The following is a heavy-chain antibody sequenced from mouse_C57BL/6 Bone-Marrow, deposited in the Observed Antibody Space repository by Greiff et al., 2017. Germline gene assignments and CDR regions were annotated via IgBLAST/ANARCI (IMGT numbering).Heavy chain of an antibody. J-gene: IGHJ3*01. V-gene: IGHV1-7*01. D-gene: IGHD2-5*01. CDR3: ARGNSNYNY. CDR2: INPSSGYT. Sequence: QVQLQQSGAELAKPGASLKLSCTASGYTFTSYWMHWVNQRPGKGLEWIGYINPSSGYTKYNQKFKDKATLTADKSPSPAYMQLSSLTYEDSAVYYCARGNSNYNYWGQGTLVTVSA. CDR1: GYTFTSYW.